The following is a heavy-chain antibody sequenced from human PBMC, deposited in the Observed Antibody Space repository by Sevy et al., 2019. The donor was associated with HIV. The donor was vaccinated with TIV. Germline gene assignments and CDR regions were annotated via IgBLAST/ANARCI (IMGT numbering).Heavy chain of an antibody. D-gene: IGHD3-16*02. CDR2: MNPSGGST. Sequence: ASVKVSCKASGYTFTSYYMHWVRQAPGQGLEWMGIMNPSGGSTSYAQKFQGRVTMTRDTSTSTVYMELSSLRSEDTAVYYCARDRDIMITFGGVIPRDYYYYGMDVWGQGTTVTVSS. CDR3: ARDRDIMITFGGVIPRDYYYYGMDV. J-gene: IGHJ6*02. V-gene: IGHV1-46*03. CDR1: GYTFTSYY.